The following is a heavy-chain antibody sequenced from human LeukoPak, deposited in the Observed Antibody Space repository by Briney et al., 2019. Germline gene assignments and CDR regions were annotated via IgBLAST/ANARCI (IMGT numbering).Heavy chain of an antibody. CDR3: VKREYYYGSGSSYYFDS. Sequence: GGSRRLSCAASGFTFSSHVMSWGRQAPGKGLEWVSTISGGGDSTYYADSVKGRFSISRDNSKNTLYLQMNSLRAEDRAVYYCVKREYYYGSGSSYYFDSWGQGTLVTVSS. CDR1: GFTFSSHV. J-gene: IGHJ4*02. CDR2: ISGGGDST. V-gene: IGHV3-23*01. D-gene: IGHD3-10*01.